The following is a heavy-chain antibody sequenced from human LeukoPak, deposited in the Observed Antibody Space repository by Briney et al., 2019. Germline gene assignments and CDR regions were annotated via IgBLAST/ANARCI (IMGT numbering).Heavy chain of an antibody. D-gene: IGHD3-3*01. V-gene: IGHV4-59*11. J-gene: IGHJ5*02. CDR1: GGSISSHY. CDR3: ARVMDYDFWSGLYNWFDP. CDR2: IYYSGST. Sequence: PSETLSPTCTVSGGSISSHYWSWIRQPPGKGLEWIGYIYYSGSTNYNPSLKSRVTISVDTSKNQFSLKLSSVTAADTAVYYCARVMDYDFWSGLYNWFDPWGQGTLVTVSS.